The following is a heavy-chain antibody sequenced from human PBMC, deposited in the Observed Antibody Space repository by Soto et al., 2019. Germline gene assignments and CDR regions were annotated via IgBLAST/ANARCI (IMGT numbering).Heavy chain of an antibody. J-gene: IGHJ4*02. CDR1: GGSISVGVYY. CDR3: ARIGNSDASLSFDY. Sequence: QVQLQESGPGLVKPSQTLSLTCTVSGGSISVGVYYWNWIRQLPGKGPEWIGYTYHTGSTYYNPSLEIRVTISVPTSNNQFSLRLSSVTAADTAVYYCARIGNSDASLSFDYWGQGTLVTVS. V-gene: IGHV4-31*03. D-gene: IGHD6-6*01. CDR2: TYHTGST.